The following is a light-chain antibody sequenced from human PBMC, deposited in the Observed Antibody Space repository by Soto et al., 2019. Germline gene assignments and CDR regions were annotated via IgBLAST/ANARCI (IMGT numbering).Light chain of an antibody. CDR3: SSYTSSSIDYV. CDR1: SSDVGGYNY. CDR2: EVS. V-gene: IGLV2-14*01. J-gene: IGLJ1*01. Sequence: QSALTQPASVSGSPGQSITISCTGTSSDVGGYNYVSWYQQHPGKAPKLMIYEVSNRPSGVSNRFSGSKSGNTASXTISGLQAEDEADYYCSSYTSSSIDYVFGTGTKLTVL.